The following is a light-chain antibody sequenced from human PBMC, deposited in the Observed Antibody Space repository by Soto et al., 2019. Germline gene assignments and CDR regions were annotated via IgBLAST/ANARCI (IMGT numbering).Light chain of an antibody. J-gene: IGKJ4*01. CDR3: QQHGRSPLS. CDR2: DAS. CDR1: QSVSRSY. Sequence: EVVLTQSPGTLSLSPGERATLSCRASQSVSRSYLAWYQQKPGQAPRLLIYDASTRANGIPDRFSGSGSGTDFSLTISRLEPEDFAVYHCQQHGRSPLSLGGGTKVDIK. V-gene: IGKV3-20*01.